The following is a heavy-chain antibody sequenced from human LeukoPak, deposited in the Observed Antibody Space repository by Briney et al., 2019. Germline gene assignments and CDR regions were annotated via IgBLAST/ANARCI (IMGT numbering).Heavy chain of an antibody. V-gene: IGHV1-2*02. CDR1: GYTFTDYY. CDR2: VYPNSGGT. D-gene: IGHD4-17*01. J-gene: IGHJ4*02. Sequence: ASVKVSCKASGYTFTDYYMHWVRQAPGQGLEWMGWVYPNSGGTSYPQKFQGRVTMTRDTSTTTAYMEVSRLTSDDTAVYYCARASRPTVTIDPYYFDYWGQGTLVTVSS. CDR3: ARASRPTVTIDPYYFDY.